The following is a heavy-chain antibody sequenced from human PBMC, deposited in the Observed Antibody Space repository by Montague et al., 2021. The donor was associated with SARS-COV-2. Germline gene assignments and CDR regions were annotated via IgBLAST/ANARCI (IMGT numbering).Heavy chain of an antibody. J-gene: IGHJ6*02. D-gene: IGHD2-2*01. CDR1: GGSFSSYY. Sequence: SETLSLTCAVYGGSFSSYYWGWIRQPPGTGLELVGEISHSGSTNYNPYLTSRVTISIDTSKNQFYLKLSSVTAADTAVDDCAGVAYRLLFIASYYGMDVWGQGTTVTVSS. V-gene: IGHV4-34*01. CDR2: ISHSGST. CDR3: AGVAYRLLFIASYYGMDV.